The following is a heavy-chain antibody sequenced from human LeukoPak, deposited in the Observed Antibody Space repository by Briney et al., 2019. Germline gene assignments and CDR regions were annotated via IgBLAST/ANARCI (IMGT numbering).Heavy chain of an antibody. V-gene: IGHV3-53*01. CDR3: ARDLNL. CDR1: GFTVINNY. Sequence: PGGSLRLSCAASGFTVINNYMSWVRQAPGKGLEWVSIIDTGVNTYYADSVKGRFTISRDSSKNTLYLQMNSLRAEDTAMYYCARDLNLWGQGTLVTVSS. J-gene: IGHJ4*02. D-gene: IGHD1-20*01. CDR2: IDTGVNT.